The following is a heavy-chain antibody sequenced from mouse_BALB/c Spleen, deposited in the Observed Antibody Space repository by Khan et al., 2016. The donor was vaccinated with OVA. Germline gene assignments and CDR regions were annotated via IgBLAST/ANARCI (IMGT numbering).Heavy chain of an antibody. Sequence: VQLQQSGAELAKPGASVKMSCKASGYTFTSYWMHWVKQRPGQGLEWIGYINPSTGYTEYNQKFKDKATLTADKSSSTAYMQLSSLTSEDSAVDYCARKETGSFAYWGQGTLVTVSA. V-gene: IGHV1-7*01. CDR3: ARKETGSFAY. CDR2: INPSTGYT. CDR1: GYTFTSYW. D-gene: IGHD4-1*01. J-gene: IGHJ3*01.